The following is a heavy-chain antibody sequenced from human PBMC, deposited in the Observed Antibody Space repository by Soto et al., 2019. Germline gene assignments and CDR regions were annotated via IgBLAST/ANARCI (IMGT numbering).Heavy chain of an antibody. D-gene: IGHD6-19*01. CDR2: ISYDGSNK. Sequence: GGSLRLSCAASGFTFSSYGMHWVRQAPGKGLEWVAVISYDGSNKYYADSVKGRFTISRDNSKNTLYLQMNSLRAEDTAVYYCAKDRAPPGWYKILGLFGYWGQGTLVTVSS. CDR1: GFTFSSYG. V-gene: IGHV3-30*18. CDR3: AKDRAPPGWYKILGLFGY. J-gene: IGHJ4*02.